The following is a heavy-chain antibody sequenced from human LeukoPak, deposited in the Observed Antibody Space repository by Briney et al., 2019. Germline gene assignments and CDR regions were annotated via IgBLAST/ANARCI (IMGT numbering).Heavy chain of an antibody. CDR3: ARGGRHTGSFGY. Sequence: GSLRLSCAASGFTVSSNYMSWARQAPGKGLEWIGEINHSGSTNYNPSLKSRVTISIDTSKNQFSLKLSSVTAADTAVYYCARGGRHTGSFGYWGQGTLVTVSS. V-gene: IGHV4-34*01. D-gene: IGHD3-10*01. J-gene: IGHJ4*02. CDR2: INHSGST. CDR1: GFTVSSNY.